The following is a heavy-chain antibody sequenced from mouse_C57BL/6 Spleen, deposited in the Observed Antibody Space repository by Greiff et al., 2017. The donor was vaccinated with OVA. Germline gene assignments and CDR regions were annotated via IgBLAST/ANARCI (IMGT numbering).Heavy chain of an antibody. J-gene: IGHJ3*01. Sequence: QVQLQQSGAELVRPGASVKLSCKASGYTFTDYYINWVKQRPGQGLEWIARIYPGSGNTYYNEKFKGKATLTAEKSSSTAYMQLSSLTSEDSAVYFCARDYDGYYDAYWGQGTLVTVSA. D-gene: IGHD2-3*01. CDR2: IYPGSGNT. CDR3: ARDYDGYYDAY. V-gene: IGHV1-76*01. CDR1: GYTFTDYY.